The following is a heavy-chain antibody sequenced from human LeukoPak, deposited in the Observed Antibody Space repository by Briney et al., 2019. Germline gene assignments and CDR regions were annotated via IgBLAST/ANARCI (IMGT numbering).Heavy chain of an antibody. CDR2: IYYSGST. CDR1: GGSISSYY. Sequence: TASETLSLTCTVSGGSISSYYWSWIRQPPGKGLEWIGYIYYSGSTNYNPSLKSRVTISVDTSKNQFSLKLSSVTAADTAVYYCARGVRYEQWLGWFDPWGQGTLVTVSS. CDR3: ARGVRYEQWLGWFDP. D-gene: IGHD6-19*01. J-gene: IGHJ5*02. V-gene: IGHV4-59*01.